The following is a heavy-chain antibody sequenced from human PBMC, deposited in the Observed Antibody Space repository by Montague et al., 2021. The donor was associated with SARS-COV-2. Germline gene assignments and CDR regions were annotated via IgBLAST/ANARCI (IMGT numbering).Heavy chain of an antibody. Sequence: SLRLSCAASGFTFRSYGMGWVRQAPGKGLEWVSGITGSGGSTYYADSVKGRFTISRDNSKNTLYLQMNSLRAEDTAVYYCAKGYYYDTSGYLHPFDYWGQGTLVTVSS. D-gene: IGHD3-22*01. CDR2: ITGSGGST. CDR3: AKGYYYDTSGYLHPFDY. J-gene: IGHJ4*02. CDR1: GFTFRSYG. V-gene: IGHV3-23*01.